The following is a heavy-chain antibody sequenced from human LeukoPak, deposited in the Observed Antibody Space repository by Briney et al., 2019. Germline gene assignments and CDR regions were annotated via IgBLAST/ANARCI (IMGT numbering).Heavy chain of an antibody. V-gene: IGHV3-21*01. J-gene: IGHJ6*03. CDR2: ISSSSSYI. CDR3: ARDTSVTHYCCYYMDV. D-gene: IGHD4-11*01. CDR1: GFAFSTYS. Sequence: GGSLRLSCAASGFAFSTYSMNWVRQAPAKGLEWVSSISSSSSYIYYADSVKGRFTISRDNAKNSLYLQMNSLRDEDTAVYYCARDTSVTHYCCYYMDVWGKGTTVTVSS.